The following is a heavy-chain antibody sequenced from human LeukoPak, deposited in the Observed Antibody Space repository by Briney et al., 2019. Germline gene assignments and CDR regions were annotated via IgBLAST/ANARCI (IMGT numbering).Heavy chain of an antibody. Sequence: GGSLRLSCAASGFTFSSYWMSWVRQAPGKGLEWVANVKQDGSEKYYVDSVKGRFTISRDNAKNSLYLQMNSLRAEDTAVYYCARRGYYYDSSGYYLGGFDYWGQGTLVTVSS. CDR1: GFTFSSYW. CDR3: ARRGYYYDSSGYYLGGFDY. J-gene: IGHJ4*02. CDR2: VKQDGSEK. V-gene: IGHV3-7*01. D-gene: IGHD3-22*01.